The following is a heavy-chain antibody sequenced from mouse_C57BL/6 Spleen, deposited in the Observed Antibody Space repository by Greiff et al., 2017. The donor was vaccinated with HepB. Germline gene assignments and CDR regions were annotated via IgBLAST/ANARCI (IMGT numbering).Heavy chain of an antibody. CDR1: GYSITSDY. Sequence: EVKLVESGPGLAKPSQTLSLTCSVTGYSITSDYWNWIRKFPGNKLEYMGYISYSGSTYYNPSRNSRISITRDTSKNQYYLQLNSVTTEDTATYYCARGALYYGSSDWYFDVWGTGTTVTVSS. V-gene: IGHV3-8*01. CDR3: ARGALYYGSSDWYFDV. J-gene: IGHJ1*03. CDR2: ISYSGST. D-gene: IGHD1-1*01.